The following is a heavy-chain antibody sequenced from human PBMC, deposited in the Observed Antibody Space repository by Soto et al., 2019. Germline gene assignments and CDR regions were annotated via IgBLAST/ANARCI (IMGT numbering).Heavy chain of an antibody. CDR2: ISAYNGNT. Sequence: ASVKVSCKASGYTFTSYGISWVRQAPGQGLEWMGWISAYNGNTNYAQKLQGRVTMTTDTSTSTAYMELRSLRSDDTAVYYCARTHGDYVARAVGPLNNWFDPWGQGTLVTVSS. D-gene: IGHD4-17*01. CDR1: GYTFTSYG. CDR3: ARTHGDYVARAVGPLNNWFDP. J-gene: IGHJ5*02. V-gene: IGHV1-18*01.